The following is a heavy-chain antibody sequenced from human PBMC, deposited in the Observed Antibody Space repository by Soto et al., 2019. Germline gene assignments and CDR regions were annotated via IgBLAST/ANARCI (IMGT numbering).Heavy chain of an antibody. Sequence: QVQLVQSGAEEKKPGASVKVSCKASGYTFTGYAMHWVRQAPGQRLEWMAWINAGNGNTKYSQKFQGRVTITRDTSASTAYMELSSLRSEDTAVYYWARAVAGPADFDDWGQGTLVTVSS. CDR3: ARAVAGPADFDD. CDR2: INAGNGNT. CDR1: GYTFTGYA. J-gene: IGHJ4*02. D-gene: IGHD5-12*01. V-gene: IGHV1-3*05.